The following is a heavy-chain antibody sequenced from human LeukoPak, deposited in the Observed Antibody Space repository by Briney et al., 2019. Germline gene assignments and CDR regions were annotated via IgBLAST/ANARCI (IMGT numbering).Heavy chain of an antibody. J-gene: IGHJ4*02. V-gene: IGHV3-30*04. Sequence: GGSLRLSCAASGFTFSSYAMHWVRQAPGKGLEWVAVISYDGSNKYYADSVKGRFTISRDNSKYTLYLQMNSLRAEDTAVYYCARHDRIQLWLLLDYWGQGTLVTVSS. D-gene: IGHD5-18*01. CDR3: ARHDRIQLWLLLDY. CDR1: GFTFSSYA. CDR2: ISYDGSNK.